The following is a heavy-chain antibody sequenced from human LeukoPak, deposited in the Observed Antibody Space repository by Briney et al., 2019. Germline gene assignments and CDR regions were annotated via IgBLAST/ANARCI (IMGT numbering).Heavy chain of an antibody. Sequence: SVKVSCKASGGTFSSYAISWVRQAPGQGLEWMGRIIPIFGTANYAQKFQGRVTITTDESMSTAYMELSSLRSEDTAVYYCARDVEEYSYGYLDYWGQGTLVTVSS. J-gene: IGHJ4*02. CDR3: ARDVEEYSYGYLDY. V-gene: IGHV1-69*05. CDR2: IIPIFGTA. D-gene: IGHD5-18*01. CDR1: GGTFSSYA.